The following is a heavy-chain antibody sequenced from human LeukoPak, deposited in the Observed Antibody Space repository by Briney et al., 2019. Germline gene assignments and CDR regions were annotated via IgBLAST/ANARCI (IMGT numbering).Heavy chain of an antibody. CDR1: GFTFSSYG. D-gene: IGHD3-10*01. Sequence: GGSLRLSCAASGFTFSSYGMSWVRQAPGKGLEWVAVISYDGSNKYYADSVKGRFTISRDNSKNTLYLQMNSLRAEDTAVYYCAKGSQVTMVRGVHFDYWGQGTLVTVSS. CDR2: ISYDGSNK. V-gene: IGHV3-30*18. J-gene: IGHJ4*02. CDR3: AKGSQVTMVRGVHFDY.